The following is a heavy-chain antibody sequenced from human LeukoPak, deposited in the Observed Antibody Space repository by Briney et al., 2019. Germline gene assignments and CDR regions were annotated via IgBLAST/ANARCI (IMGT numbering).Heavy chain of an antibody. V-gene: IGHV3-66*01. D-gene: IGHD2-21*01. CDR3: VRDHLWAFDI. CDR1: GFTVSSNY. Sequence: GGSLRLSCAASGFTVSSNYMSWVRQAPGKGLEWVSVINSGGSTYYADSVKGRFTISRDNTKNTLYLKMHSLRAEDTAVYYCVRDHLWAFDIWGQGTMVTVSS. J-gene: IGHJ3*02. CDR2: INSGGST.